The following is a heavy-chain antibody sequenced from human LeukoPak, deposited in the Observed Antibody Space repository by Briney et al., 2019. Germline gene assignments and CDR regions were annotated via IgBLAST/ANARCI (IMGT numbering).Heavy chain of an antibody. CDR2: IDVSGTYI. D-gene: IGHD6-19*01. Sequence: GGSLRLSCAASDFTFSNYNMNWVRQAPGKGLEWVSFIDVSGTYITYADSVKGRFTISRDTSKNTVSLQMNSLRAEDTAVYYCAGDKTTGGWYEFDYWGQGTLVTVSS. J-gene: IGHJ4*02. CDR3: AGDKTTGGWYEFDY. CDR1: DFTFSNYN. V-gene: IGHV3-21*04.